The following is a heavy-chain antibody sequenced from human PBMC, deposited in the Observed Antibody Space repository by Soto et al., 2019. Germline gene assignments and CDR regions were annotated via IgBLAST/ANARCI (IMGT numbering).Heavy chain of an antibody. J-gene: IGHJ6*03. D-gene: IGHD3-16*01. Sequence: ASVKVSCKASGYTFTSYAMHWVRQAPGQRLEWMGWINAGNGNTKYSQKFQGRVTITRDTSASTAYMELSSLRSEDTAVYYCARGDYDYIWGSSYYYMDVRGKGTTVTVSS. CDR1: GYTFTSYA. V-gene: IGHV1-3*01. CDR3: ARGDYDYIWGSSYYYMDV. CDR2: INAGNGNT.